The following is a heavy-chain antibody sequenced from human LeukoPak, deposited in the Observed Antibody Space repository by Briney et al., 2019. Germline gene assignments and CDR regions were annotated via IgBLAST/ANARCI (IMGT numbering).Heavy chain of an antibody. CDR2: IWNDGSNK. J-gene: IGHJ4*02. V-gene: IGHV3-33*01. CDR3: VGAPY. CDR1: GFTFSSYG. Sequence: GGSLRLSCAASGFTFSSYGMHWARQAPGKGLEWVAVIWNDGSNKYYADSVKGRFTISRDNSKNTLYLQMNTLRAEDTAMYFCVGAPYWGQGTLVTVSS.